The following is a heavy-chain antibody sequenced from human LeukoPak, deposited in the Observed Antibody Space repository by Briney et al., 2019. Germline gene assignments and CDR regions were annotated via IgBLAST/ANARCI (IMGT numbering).Heavy chain of an antibody. CDR1: GDTFSSYS. CDR3: ATGKGYCSSTSCYVEY. V-gene: IGHV1-69*05. D-gene: IGHD2-2*01. J-gene: IGHJ4*02. CDR2: IISIFGTK. Sequence: SVKVSCKASGDTFSSYSITWVRQAPGQGLEWMGRIISIFGTKKSALNFQGRVTITTDDSRGTAYMDLSSLRSEDTAVYYCATGKGYCSSTSCYVEYWGQGTLVTVSS.